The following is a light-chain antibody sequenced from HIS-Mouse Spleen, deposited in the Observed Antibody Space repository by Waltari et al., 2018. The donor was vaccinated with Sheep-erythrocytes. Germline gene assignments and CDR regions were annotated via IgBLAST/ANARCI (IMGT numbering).Light chain of an antibody. V-gene: IGKV1-9*01. J-gene: IGKJ1*01. CDR1: QGISSY. CDR3: QQCNNYPRM. Sequence: DIQLTQSPSFLSASVGDRVTITCRASQGISSYLAWYQQKPGKAPKLLIYAASTLQSGVPSRFSGSGAGTEFTLTISSLQPEDFATYYCQQCNNYPRMFGQGTKVEIK. CDR2: AAS.